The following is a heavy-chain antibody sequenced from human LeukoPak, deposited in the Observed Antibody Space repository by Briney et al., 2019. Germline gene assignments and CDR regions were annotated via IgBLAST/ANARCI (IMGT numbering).Heavy chain of an antibody. CDR2: IRYGGSNK. CDR3: AKERTGEYNY. CDR1: GFTFSSYW. Sequence: PGGSLRLSCAASGFTFSSYWMHWVRQAPGKGLEWVAFIRYGGSNKYYADSVKGRFTISRDNSKNTLYLQMNSLRAEDTAVYYCAKERTGEYNYWGQGTLVTVPS. V-gene: IGHV3-30*02. D-gene: IGHD3-10*01. J-gene: IGHJ4*02.